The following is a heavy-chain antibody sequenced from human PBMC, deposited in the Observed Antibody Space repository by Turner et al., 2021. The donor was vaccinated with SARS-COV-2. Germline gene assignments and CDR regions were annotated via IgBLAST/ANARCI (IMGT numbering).Heavy chain of an antibody. CDR3: ARDLGGTSSLGGYFDY. V-gene: IGHV3-66*02. Sequence: EVQLVESGGGLVQTGGSLRLSCADSGFTVSSNYMNWVRQAPGKGLEWVSVIYSGGSTYYADSLKGRFTISRDTSKNTLYLQMNSLRAEDTAVYYCARDLGGTSSLGGYFDYWGQGTLVTVSS. D-gene: IGHD2-2*01. CDR2: IYSGGST. J-gene: IGHJ4*02. CDR1: GFTVSSNY.